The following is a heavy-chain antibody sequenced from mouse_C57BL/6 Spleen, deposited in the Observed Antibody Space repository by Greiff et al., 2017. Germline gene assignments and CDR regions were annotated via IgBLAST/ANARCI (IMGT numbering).Heavy chain of an antibody. V-gene: IGHV1-55*01. CDR2: IYPGSGNT. J-gene: IGHJ2*01. D-gene: IGHD2-13*01. CDR3: ASVGDLECDY. CDR1: GYTFTSYW. Sequence: VQLQQPGAELVKPGASVKMSCKASGYTFTSYWITWVKQRPGQGLEWIGEIYPGSGNTNYNEKFKGKATLTVDKSSSTAYMQLSSLTSEDSAVYYCASVGDLECDYWGQGTTLTVSS.